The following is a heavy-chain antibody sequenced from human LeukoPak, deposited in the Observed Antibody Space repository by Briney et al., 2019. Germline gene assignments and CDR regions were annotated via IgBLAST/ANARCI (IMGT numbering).Heavy chain of an antibody. CDR1: GFTFSSYA. CDR3: ARDQIPYDILTGYAY. V-gene: IGHV3-64*01. Sequence: GGSLRLSCAASGFTFSSYAMHWVRQAPGKGLEYVSAISSNGGSTYYANSVKGRFTISRDNSKNTLYLQMGSLRAEDMAVYYCARDQIPYDILTGYAYWGQGTLVTVSS. J-gene: IGHJ4*02. CDR2: ISSNGGST. D-gene: IGHD3-9*01.